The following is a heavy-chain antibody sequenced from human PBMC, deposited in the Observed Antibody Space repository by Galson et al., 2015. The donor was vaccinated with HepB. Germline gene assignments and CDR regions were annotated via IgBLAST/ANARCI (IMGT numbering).Heavy chain of an antibody. CDR3: ARVSRDLAAFDI. J-gene: IGHJ3*02. Sequence: SETLSLTCAVSGGSISSGDWWSWVRQPPGKGLEWIGEIHHSGSTNYNSSLKSRVTISVDMSKSQFSLKLISVTAADTAMYYCARVSRDLAAFDIWGQGTMVTISS. CDR1: GGSISSGDW. V-gene: IGHV4-4*02. CDR2: IHHSGST.